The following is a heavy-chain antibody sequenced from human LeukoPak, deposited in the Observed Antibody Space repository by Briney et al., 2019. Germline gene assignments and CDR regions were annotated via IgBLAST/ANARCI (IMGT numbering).Heavy chain of an antibody. CDR1: GGSFSGYY. V-gene: IGHV4-34*01. J-gene: IGHJ3*02. CDR2: INHSGST. CDR3: ARGYAFDI. Sequence: SETLSLTCAVYGGSFSGYYWSWIRQPPGEGLEWIGEINHSGSTNYNPSLKSRVTISVDTSKNQFSLKLSSVTAADTAVYYCARGYAFDIWGQGTMVTVSS.